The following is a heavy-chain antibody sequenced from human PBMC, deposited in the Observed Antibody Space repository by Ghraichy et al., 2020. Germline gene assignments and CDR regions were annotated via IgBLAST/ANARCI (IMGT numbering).Heavy chain of an antibody. CDR2: IYYSGST. D-gene: IGHD2-2*01. Sequence: SETLSLTCTVSGGSISSRSYYWGWIRQPPGKGLEWIGSIYYSGSTHYNPSLKSRVTISVDTSKNQFSLKLTSVTAADTAVYYCARLVSVPAASQDYWGQGTLVTVSS. CDR3: ARLVSVPAASQDY. CDR1: GGSISSRSYY. V-gene: IGHV4-39*01. J-gene: IGHJ4*02.